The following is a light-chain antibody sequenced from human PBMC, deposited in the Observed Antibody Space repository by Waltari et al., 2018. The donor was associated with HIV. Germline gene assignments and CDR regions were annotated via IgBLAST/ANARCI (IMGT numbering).Light chain of an antibody. V-gene: IGLV2-23*02. CDR2: DVS. CDR1: SSDVGGYNY. J-gene: IGLJ1*01. CDR3: CSYAGSSTYV. Sequence: QSALTQPASASGSPGQSITISCTGTSSDVGGYNYVSWYQQHPGKAPKLMIYDVSKRPSGVSNRISGSKSGNTASLTISGLQAEDEADYYGCSYAGSSTYVFGTGTKVTVL.